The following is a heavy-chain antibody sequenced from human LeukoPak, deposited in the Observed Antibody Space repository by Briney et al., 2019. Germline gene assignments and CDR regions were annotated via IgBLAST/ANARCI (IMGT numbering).Heavy chain of an antibody. D-gene: IGHD3-22*01. CDR1: GYTFTSYY. CDR3: ARGAVRYDSSGYYPSMDY. CDR2: INPSGGST. Sequence: ASVKVSCKASGYTFTSYYMHWVRQAPGQGLEWMGIINPSGGSTSYAQKFQGRVTMTRDTSISTAYMELSRLRSDDTAVYYCARGAVRYDSSGYYPSMDYWGQGTLVTVSS. J-gene: IGHJ4*02. V-gene: IGHV1-46*01.